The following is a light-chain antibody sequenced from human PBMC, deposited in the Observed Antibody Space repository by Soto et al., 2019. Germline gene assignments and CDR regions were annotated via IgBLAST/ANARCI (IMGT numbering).Light chain of an antibody. Sequence: QSALTQPASVSGSPGQSITISCTGTSSDVGGYNYVSWYQQHPGKAPKLMVYDVSNRPSGVSNRFSGSKSGNTASLTISGLQAEEEADYYCCSYTSSSTYVCGTGTKLTVL. CDR1: SSDVGGYNY. V-gene: IGLV2-14*01. CDR3: CSYTSSSTYV. J-gene: IGLJ1*01. CDR2: DVS.